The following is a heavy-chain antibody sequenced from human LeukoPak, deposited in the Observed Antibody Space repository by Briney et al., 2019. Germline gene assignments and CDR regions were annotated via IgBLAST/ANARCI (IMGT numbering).Heavy chain of an antibody. CDR3: ARSGSGWYSFDY. CDR2: IYIDGTT. Sequence: GGSLRLSCAASGFIVSHNYMTWVRQAPGKGLEWISVIYIDGTTYYADSVKGRFTISRDNSKNTLYLQMNSLRAEDTAVYYCARSGSGWYSFDYWGQGTLVTVSS. CDR1: GFIVSHNY. D-gene: IGHD6-19*01. J-gene: IGHJ4*02. V-gene: IGHV3-53*01.